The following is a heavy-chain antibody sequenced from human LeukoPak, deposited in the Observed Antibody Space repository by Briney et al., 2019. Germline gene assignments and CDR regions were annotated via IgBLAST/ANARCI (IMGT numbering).Heavy chain of an antibody. V-gene: IGHV3-74*01. CDR1: GFTFSSYW. J-gene: IGHJ3*02. Sequence: PGGSLRLSCAASGFTFSSYWMHWVRQAPGKGLVWVSRINSDGSSTSYADSVKGRFTISRDNAKNTLYLQMNSLRAEDTAVYYCARTFPRDWLLARGAFDIWGQGTMVTVSS. D-gene: IGHD3-9*01. CDR2: INSDGSST. CDR3: ARTFPRDWLLARGAFDI.